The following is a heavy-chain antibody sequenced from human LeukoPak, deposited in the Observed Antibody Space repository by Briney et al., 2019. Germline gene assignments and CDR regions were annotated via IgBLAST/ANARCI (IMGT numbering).Heavy chain of an antibody. D-gene: IGHD3-10*01. CDR3: ARGGSGISNAFDI. Sequence: SETLSLTCSVSGGSISSYYWSCIRQPPGKGLEWIVYLYYSGSTNSNPSLKSRVTMSVDTSKNQFSLKLRSATAADTAVYYCARGGSGISNAFDIWGQGTMVTVSS. J-gene: IGHJ3*02. CDR2: LYYSGST. CDR1: GGSISSYY. V-gene: IGHV4-59*01.